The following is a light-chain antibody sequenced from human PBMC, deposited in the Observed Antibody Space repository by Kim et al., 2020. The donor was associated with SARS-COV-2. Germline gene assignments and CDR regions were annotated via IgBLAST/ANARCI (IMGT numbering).Light chain of an antibody. CDR2: KAS. CDR3: QQYTNYWT. CDR1: QSVSSW. V-gene: IGKV1-5*03. J-gene: IGKJ1*01. Sequence: SASGGDRVTITCRASQSVSSWLAWYQQKPGKAPRLLSYKASTLESGVSSRFSGSGSGTEFTLTISSLQADDFATYYCQQYTNYWTFGQGTKVDIK.